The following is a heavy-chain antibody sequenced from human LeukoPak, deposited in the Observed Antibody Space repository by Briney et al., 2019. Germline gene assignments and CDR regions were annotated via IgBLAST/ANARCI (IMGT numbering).Heavy chain of an antibody. V-gene: IGHV3-11*01. Sequence: PGGSLRLSCATSGFTFSDYYMSWIRQAPGKGLEWVSYISGSGSTIYYADSVKGRFTISRDNAKNSLYLQMNSLRAEDTAVYYCTTLDRGGVSNSWGQGTLVTVSS. CDR3: TTLDRGGVSNS. CDR1: GFTFSDYY. D-gene: IGHD3-16*01. CDR2: ISGSGSTI. J-gene: IGHJ4*02.